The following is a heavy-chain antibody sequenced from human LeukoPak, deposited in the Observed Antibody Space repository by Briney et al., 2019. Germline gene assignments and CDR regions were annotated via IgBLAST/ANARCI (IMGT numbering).Heavy chain of an antibody. J-gene: IGHJ4*02. Sequence: SQTLSLTCNVSGGSISSGSDYWSWIRQPAGKGLEWIGRTYTSGSTNYNPSLKSRVTISVDTSKNQFSLKLTSVTAADTAVYYCARESLGPPYYFDYWGQGTLVTVSS. CDR3: ARESLGPPYYFDY. CDR2: TYTSGST. D-gene: IGHD1-26*01. V-gene: IGHV4-61*02. CDR1: GGSISSGSDY.